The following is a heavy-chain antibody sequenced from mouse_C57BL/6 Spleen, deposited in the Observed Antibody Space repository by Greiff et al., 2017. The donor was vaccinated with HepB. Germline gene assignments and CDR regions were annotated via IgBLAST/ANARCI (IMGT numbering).Heavy chain of an antibody. Sequence: EVQLQQSGPELVKPGASVKISCKASGYTFTDYYMNWVKQSHGKSLEWIGDINPNNGGTSYNQKFKGKATLTVEKSSSTAYMELRSLTSEDSAVSYCAREGSSGPYYFDYWGQGTTLTVSS. CDR1: GYTFTDYY. CDR3: AREGSSGPYYFDY. J-gene: IGHJ2*01. D-gene: IGHD3-2*02. V-gene: IGHV1-26*01. CDR2: INPNNGGT.